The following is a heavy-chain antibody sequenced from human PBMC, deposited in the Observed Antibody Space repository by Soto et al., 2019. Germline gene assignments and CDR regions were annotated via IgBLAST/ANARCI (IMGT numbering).Heavy chain of an antibody. Sequence: PLSLTCTGSGGSISSGGYYWSWIRQHPGKGLEWIGYIYYSGRTYYNPSLHSRVSIAVDTTENQFSLKLNSVTAADTSVYYCARGSFSSSSSWFDPWGRGTLVTVSS. CDR2: IYYSGRT. V-gene: IGHV4-31*03. CDR1: GGSISSGGYY. D-gene: IGHD6-6*01. CDR3: ARGSFSSSSSWFDP. J-gene: IGHJ5*02.